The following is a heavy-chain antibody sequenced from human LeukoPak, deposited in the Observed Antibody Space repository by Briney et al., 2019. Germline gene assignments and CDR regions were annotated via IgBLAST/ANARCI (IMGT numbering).Heavy chain of an antibody. CDR3: ARSRVVTPLDY. Sequence: PGGSLRLSCAASGFTFSSYAMSWVRQAPGKGLEWVSAISGSGGSTYYADSVRGRFTISRDNSKSTVYLQMNSLRVEDTAVYYCARSRVVTPLDYWGRGTLVTVSS. CDR2: ISGSGGST. CDR1: GFTFSSYA. D-gene: IGHD2-21*02. J-gene: IGHJ4*02. V-gene: IGHV3-23*01.